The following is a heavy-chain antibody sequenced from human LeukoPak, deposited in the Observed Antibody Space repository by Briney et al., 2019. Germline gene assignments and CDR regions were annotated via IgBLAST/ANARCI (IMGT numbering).Heavy chain of an antibody. V-gene: IGHV4-59*08. CDR3: ARSPLDCGGDCNYYGMDV. CDR2: IHYSGST. CDR1: GGSISSYY. Sequence: SETLSLTCTVSGGSISSYYWSWIRQPPGKGLEWIGYIHYSGSTNYNPSLKSRVTISVDTSKNQFSLKLSSVTAADTAVYYCARSPLDCGGDCNYYGMDVWGQGTTVTVSS. D-gene: IGHD2-21*02. J-gene: IGHJ6*02.